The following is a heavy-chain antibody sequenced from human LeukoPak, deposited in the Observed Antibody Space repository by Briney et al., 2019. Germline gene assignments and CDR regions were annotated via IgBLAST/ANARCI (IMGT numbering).Heavy chain of an antibody. J-gene: IGHJ4*02. Sequence: ASVKVSCKASGYTFTSYDINWLRQATGQGLEWMGWMNPNSGDTGYAQKFQGRVTMTRNTSINTAYMELSSLRSEDTAVYYCTRALSGCILCFDYWGQGSLVTVSS. CDR3: TRALSGCILCFDY. D-gene: IGHD6-19*01. CDR2: MNPNSGDT. V-gene: IGHV1-8*01. CDR1: GYTFTSYD.